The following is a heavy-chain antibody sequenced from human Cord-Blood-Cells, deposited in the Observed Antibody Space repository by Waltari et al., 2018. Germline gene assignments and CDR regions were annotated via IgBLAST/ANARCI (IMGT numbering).Heavy chain of an antibody. CDR1: GGSISSSRYS. CDR2: IYYSGST. V-gene: IGHV4-39*07. J-gene: IGHJ2*01. Sequence: QLQLQESGPGLVKPSETLSLTCTDSGGSISSSRYSWGWIRQPPGKGLEWIGSIYYSGSTYYNPSLKSRVTISVDTSKNQFSLKLSSVTAADTAVYYCARIDWYFDLWGRGTLVTVSS. CDR3: ARIDWYFDL.